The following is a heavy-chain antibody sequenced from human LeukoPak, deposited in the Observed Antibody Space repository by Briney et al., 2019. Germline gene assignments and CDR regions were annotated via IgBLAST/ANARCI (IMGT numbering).Heavy chain of an antibody. CDR1: GFTFNKHA. V-gene: IGHV3-23*01. CDR2: TIDGGAST. Sequence: QPGGSLRLSCAASGFTFNKHAMSWVRQTPGKGLEWVSTTIDGGASTYYADSVKGRFTISRDNSKDTLFVQMNTLRAEDTALYFCARGGAAGWGTFDVWGQGTMVTVSS. CDR3: ARGGAAGWGTFDV. D-gene: IGHD3-16*01. J-gene: IGHJ3*01.